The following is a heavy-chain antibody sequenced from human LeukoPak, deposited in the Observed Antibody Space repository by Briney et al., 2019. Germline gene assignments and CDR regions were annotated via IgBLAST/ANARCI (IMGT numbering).Heavy chain of an antibody. CDR3: AKGTSWYSSSWGFDY. J-gene: IGHJ4*02. D-gene: IGHD6-13*01. CDR1: GFTFSSYA. Sequence: GGSLRLSCAASGFTFSSYAMSWVRQAPGKGLEWVSAIGGSGGSTYYADSVKGRFTISRDNSKNTLYLQMNSLRAEDTAVYYCAKGTSWYSSSWGFDYWGQGTLVTVSS. V-gene: IGHV3-23*01. CDR2: IGGSGGST.